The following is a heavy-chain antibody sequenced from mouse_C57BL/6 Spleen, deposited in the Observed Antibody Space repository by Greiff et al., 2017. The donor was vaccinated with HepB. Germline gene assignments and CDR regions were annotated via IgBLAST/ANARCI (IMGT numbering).Heavy chain of an antibody. J-gene: IGHJ4*01. CDR2: INPNNGGT. V-gene: IGHV1-22*01. D-gene: IGHD2-1*01. CDR3: AAAGNYYAMDY. Sequence: EAQLQQSGPELVKPGASVKMSCKASGYTFTDYNMHWVKQSHGKSLEWIGYINPNNGGTSYNQKFKGKATLTVNKSSSTAYMKPRSLTSEDSAVYYCAAAGNYYAMDYWGQGTSVTVSS. CDR1: GYTFTDYN.